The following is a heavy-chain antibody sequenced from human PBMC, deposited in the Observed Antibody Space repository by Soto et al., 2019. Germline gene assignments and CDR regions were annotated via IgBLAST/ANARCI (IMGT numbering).Heavy chain of an antibody. V-gene: IGHV3-30*18. CDR3: AKDRQSGTTYSDWFDP. Sequence: GGSLRLSCAASGFTFSSYGMHWVRQAPGKGLEWVAVISYDGSNKYYADSVKGRFTISRDNSKNTLYLQMNSLRAEDTAVYYCAKDRQSGTTYSDWFDPWGQGTLVTVSS. CDR2: ISYDGSNK. D-gene: IGHD1-7*01. J-gene: IGHJ5*02. CDR1: GFTFSSYG.